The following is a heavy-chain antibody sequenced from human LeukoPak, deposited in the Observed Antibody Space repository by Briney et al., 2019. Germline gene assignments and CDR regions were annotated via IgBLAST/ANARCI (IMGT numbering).Heavy chain of an antibody. Sequence: GGSLRLSCAASGFIFSNYWLSWVRQAPGNGLDWVANIKQDGSERYYVDSVKGRVIVSRDNAKNSLYLQMNSLRAEDTAVYYCARVYDVWSGYYRDYWGQGTLVTVSS. D-gene: IGHD3-3*01. CDR1: GFIFSNYW. J-gene: IGHJ4*02. CDR3: ARVYDVWSGYYRDY. CDR2: IKQDGSER. V-gene: IGHV3-7*04.